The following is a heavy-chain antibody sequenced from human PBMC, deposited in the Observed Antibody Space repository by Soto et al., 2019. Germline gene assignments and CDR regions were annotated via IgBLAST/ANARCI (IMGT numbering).Heavy chain of an antibody. CDR1: GGTFSSYT. CDR2: IIPILGIA. J-gene: IGHJ5*02. CDR3: ARGGYDLPQGPGFDP. Sequence: QVQLVQSGAEVKKPGSSVKVSCKASGGTFSSYTISWVRQAPGQGLEWMGRIIPILGIANYAQKFQGRVTITADKSTSTAYMELSSLRSEDTAVYYCARGGYDLPQGPGFDPWCQGTLVTVSS. V-gene: IGHV1-69*02. D-gene: IGHD5-12*01.